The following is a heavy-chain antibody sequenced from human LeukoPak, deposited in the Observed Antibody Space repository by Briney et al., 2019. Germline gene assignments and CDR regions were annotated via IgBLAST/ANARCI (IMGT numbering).Heavy chain of an antibody. V-gene: IGHV3-21*01. D-gene: IGHD6-13*01. CDR2: ISSSSSYI. Sequence: PGGSLRLSCAASGFTFSSYSMSWVRQAPGKGLEWVSSISSSSSYIYYADSVKGRFTISRDNAKNSLYLQMNSLRAEDTAVYYCARDRQLVDSWGQGNLVTVSS. J-gene: IGHJ4*02. CDR3: ARDRQLVDS. CDR1: GFTFSSYS.